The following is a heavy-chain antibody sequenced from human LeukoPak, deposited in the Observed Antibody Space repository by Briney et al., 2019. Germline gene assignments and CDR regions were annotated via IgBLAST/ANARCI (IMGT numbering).Heavy chain of an antibody. Sequence: ASVKVSCKASGYTFTSYDINWVRQATGQGLEWMGWMNPNSGNTGYAQKFQGRVTMTRNTSISTAYMELSSLRSEDTAVYYCARERDFTHMRLKDYYYMDVWGKGTTVTISS. CDR1: GYTFTSYD. CDR3: ARERDFTHMRLKDYYYMDV. V-gene: IGHV1-8*01. J-gene: IGHJ6*03. D-gene: IGHD2-15*01. CDR2: MNPNSGNT.